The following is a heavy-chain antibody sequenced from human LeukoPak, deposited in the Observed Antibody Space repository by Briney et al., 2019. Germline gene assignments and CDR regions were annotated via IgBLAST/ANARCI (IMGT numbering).Heavy chain of an antibody. CDR3: AKDFQEVATMGSWPTGHFDY. J-gene: IGHJ4*02. D-gene: IGHD5-12*01. CDR1: GFTFSDYS. Sequence: PGETLRLSCAASGFTFSDYSMNWVRQAPGKGLEWVASISSSSPYIYYTDSVKGRFTISRDNAKNSLYLQMNSLRAEDTAVYYCAKDFQEVATMGSWPTGHFDYWGQGTLVTVSS. CDR2: ISSSSPYI. V-gene: IGHV3-21*04.